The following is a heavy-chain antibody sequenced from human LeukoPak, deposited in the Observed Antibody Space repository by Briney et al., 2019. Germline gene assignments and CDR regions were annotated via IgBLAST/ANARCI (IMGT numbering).Heavy chain of an antibody. CDR2: ISSSSSYI. CDR3: ATGIAAAGHPYYFDF. CDR1: GFTFSSYS. J-gene: IGHJ4*02. V-gene: IGHV3-21*04. D-gene: IGHD6-13*01. Sequence: PGGSLRLSCAASGFTFSSYSMNWVRQAPGKGLEWVSSISSSSSYIYYADSVKGRFTISRDNAKNSLYLQMNSLRAEDTAVYYCATGIAAAGHPYYFDFWGQGTLVTVSS.